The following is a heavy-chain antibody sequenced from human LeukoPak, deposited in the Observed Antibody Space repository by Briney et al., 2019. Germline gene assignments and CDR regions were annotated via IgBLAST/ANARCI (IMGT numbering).Heavy chain of an antibody. V-gene: IGHV3-20*04. J-gene: IGHJ3*02. CDR1: GFTFDDYG. CDR2: INWNGDNA. Sequence: PGGSLRLPCAASGFTFDDYGMSWVRQAPGKGLEWVSGINWNGDNAAYADSVKGRITVSRDNAKNSLYLQMNSLRVEDTALYYCARNFDFSSFDIWGRGTMVTVSS. CDR3: ARNFDFSSFDI. D-gene: IGHD3-3*01.